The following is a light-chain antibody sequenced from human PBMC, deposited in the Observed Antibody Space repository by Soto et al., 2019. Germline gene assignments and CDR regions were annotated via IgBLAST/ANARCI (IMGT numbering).Light chain of an antibody. J-gene: IGLJ1*01. Sequence: QAVVTQPASVSGSPGQSITISCTGTSSDVGGYNFVSWYQQHPDKAPKLMIYDVTTRPSGVSNRFSGSKSGNTASLTISGLQAEDEADYYCSLYTSSSTYVFGTGTKLTVL. CDR2: DVT. CDR3: SLYTSSSTYV. V-gene: IGLV2-14*01. CDR1: SSDVGGYNF.